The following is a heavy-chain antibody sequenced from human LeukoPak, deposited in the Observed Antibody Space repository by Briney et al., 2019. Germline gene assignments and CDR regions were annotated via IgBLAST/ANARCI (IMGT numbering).Heavy chain of an antibody. J-gene: IGHJ6*02. V-gene: IGHV3-21*01. CDR1: GFTFSSYS. CDR2: ISSSSSYI. D-gene: IGHD3-9*01. CDR3: ARAKLRYFDWSNMDV. Sequence: GGSLRLSCAASGFTFSSYSMNWVRQAPRKGLEWVSSISSSSSYIYYADSVKGRFTISRDNAKNSLYLQMNSLRAEDTAVYYCARAKLRYFDWSNMDVWGQGTTVTVSS.